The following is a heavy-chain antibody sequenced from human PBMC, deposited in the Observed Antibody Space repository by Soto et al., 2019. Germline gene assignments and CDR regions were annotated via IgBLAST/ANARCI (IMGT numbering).Heavy chain of an antibody. CDR3: AREAAAGTLDY. CDR1: GYTFTSYG. Sequence: QVQLVQSGAEVTKPGASVKVSCRASGYTFTSYGISWVRQSPGQGLVWMGRICAYNGNTNTAQQLQGGITVTTDKSTSTADMELRCLRSVDTAVDYCAREAAAGTLDYWGQGTQVNVSS. CDR2: ICAYNGNT. V-gene: IGHV1-18*01. D-gene: IGHD6-13*01. J-gene: IGHJ4*02.